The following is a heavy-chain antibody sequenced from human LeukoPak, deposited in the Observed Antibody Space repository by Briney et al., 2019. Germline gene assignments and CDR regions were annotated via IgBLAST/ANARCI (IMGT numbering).Heavy chain of an antibody. V-gene: IGHV4-4*07. J-gene: IGHJ4*02. CDR1: GASISTHY. Sequence: SETLSLTCTVSGASISTHYWSWIRLPAGKGLEWIGRIYVSGSTDYNPSLKSRGTMSVDTSKNQFSLKLSSVTAADTAVYYCARELSAGYGDLVDYWGQGTLVTVSS. CDR2: IYVSGST. CDR3: ARELSAGYGDLVDY. D-gene: IGHD4-17*01.